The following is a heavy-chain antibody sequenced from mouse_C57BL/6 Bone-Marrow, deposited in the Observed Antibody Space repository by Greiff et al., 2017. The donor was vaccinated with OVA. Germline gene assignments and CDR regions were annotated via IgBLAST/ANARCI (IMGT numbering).Heavy chain of an antibody. D-gene: IGHD4-1*01. CDR3: ARRWDCYAMDY. V-gene: IGHV1-80*01. Sequence: VQLQQSGAELVKPGASVKISCKASGYAFSSYWMNWVKQRPGKGLEWIGQIYPGDGDTNYNGKFKGKATLTADKSSSTAYMQLSSLTSEDSAVYFCARRWDCYAMDYWGQGTSVTVSS. J-gene: IGHJ4*01. CDR1: GYAFSSYW. CDR2: IYPGDGDT.